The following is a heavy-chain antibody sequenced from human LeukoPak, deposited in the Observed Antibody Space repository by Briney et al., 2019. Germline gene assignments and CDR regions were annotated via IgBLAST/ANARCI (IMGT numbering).Heavy chain of an antibody. J-gene: IGHJ3*02. Sequence: SETLSLTCTVSGGSISSSYCSWIRQPAGKGLEWIGRIYTSGSTTYNPSLKSRVTISVDTSKNHFSLKLSSVTAADTAVYYCARDRRRDRLHAFDIWGQGTMVTVSS. CDR3: ARDRRRDRLHAFDI. D-gene: IGHD1-26*01. V-gene: IGHV4-4*07. CDR2: IYTSGST. CDR1: GGSISSSY.